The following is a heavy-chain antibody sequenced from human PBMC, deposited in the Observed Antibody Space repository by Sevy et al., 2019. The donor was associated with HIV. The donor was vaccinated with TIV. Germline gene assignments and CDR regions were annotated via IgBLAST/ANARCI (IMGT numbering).Heavy chain of an antibody. CDR3: AREMSSSRGDLDY. D-gene: IGHD6-19*01. V-gene: IGHV3-7*03. J-gene: IGHJ4*02. Sequence: GGSLRLSCGGSGFTFSSYWMSWVRQAPGKGLEWVANIKKDGSERYYVDSVKGRFTISRDNAKKSLYLQMNSLRAEDTAVYYCAREMSSSRGDLDYWGQGTLVTVSS. CDR2: IKKDGSER. CDR1: GFTFSSYW.